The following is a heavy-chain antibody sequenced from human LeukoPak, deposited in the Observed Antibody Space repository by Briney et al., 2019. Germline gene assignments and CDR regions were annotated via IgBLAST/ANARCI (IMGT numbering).Heavy chain of an antibody. D-gene: IGHD5-18*01. Sequence: SETLSLTCAVYGGSFSGYYWSWIRQPPGKGLEWIGEINHSGSTNYNPSLKGRVTISVDTSKNQFSLKLSSVTAADTAVYYCARGYSYGYFDYWGQGTLVTVSS. CDR1: GGSFSGYY. J-gene: IGHJ4*02. CDR3: ARGYSYGYFDY. CDR2: INHSGST. V-gene: IGHV4-34*01.